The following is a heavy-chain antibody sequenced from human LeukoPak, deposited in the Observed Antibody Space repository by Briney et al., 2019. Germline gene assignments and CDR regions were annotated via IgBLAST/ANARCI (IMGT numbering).Heavy chain of an antibody. J-gene: IGHJ3*02. Sequence: ASVKVSCKASGYTFTSYGISWVRQAPGQRLEWMGWINAGTGYTKYSQEFQGRVTITRDTSANIAYMELSSLRSEDMAVYYCARGKTYGSGSGNAFDIWGQGTMVTVSS. D-gene: IGHD3-10*01. CDR2: INAGTGYT. V-gene: IGHV1-3*03. CDR3: ARGKTYGSGSGNAFDI. CDR1: GYTFTSYG.